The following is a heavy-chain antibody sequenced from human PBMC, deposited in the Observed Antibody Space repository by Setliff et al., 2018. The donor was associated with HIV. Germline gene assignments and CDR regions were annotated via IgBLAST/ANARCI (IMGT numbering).Heavy chain of an antibody. V-gene: IGHV4-59*11. CDR1: GVSISSHY. CDR2: IYNSGRT. Sequence: TLSLTCTVSGVSISSHYWSWIRQPPGKGLEWIGYIYNSGRTNYNPSLTSRVTISVDTSKNQFSLKLSSVTAADTAVYYCARFDQWLRSGLDSWGQGTLVTVSS. D-gene: IGHD5-12*01. J-gene: IGHJ4*02. CDR3: ARFDQWLRSGLDS.